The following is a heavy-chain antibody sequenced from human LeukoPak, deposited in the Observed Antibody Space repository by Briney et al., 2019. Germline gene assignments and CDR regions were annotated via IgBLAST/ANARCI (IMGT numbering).Heavy chain of an antibody. Sequence: GGSLRLSCAASGFTFSSYSMNWVRQAPGKGLEWVSYISSSSSTIYYADSVKDRFTISRDNAKNSLYLQMNSLRDEDTAVYYCARTGYSSSSGWAYYYYYYMDVWGKGATVTVSS. D-gene: IGHD6-6*01. CDR2: ISSSSSTI. CDR1: GFTFSSYS. CDR3: ARTGYSSSSGWAYYYYYYMDV. J-gene: IGHJ6*03. V-gene: IGHV3-48*02.